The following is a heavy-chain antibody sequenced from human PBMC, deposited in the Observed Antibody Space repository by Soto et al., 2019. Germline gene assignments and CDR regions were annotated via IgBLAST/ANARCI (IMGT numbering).Heavy chain of an antibody. Sequence: HVQVQESGPGLVKPSETLSLTCSVSGGSMGKFYWSWIRKTDGTGLERMVRVYATGTSAYNPSLRSRIAMSVDISKKTFSQRLRSVTAADTGVYYCVRDGSKTLRDCFVPWGQGILVTVSS. J-gene: IGHJ5*02. CDR2: VYATGTS. CDR1: GGSMGKFY. CDR3: VRDGSKTLRDCFVP. D-gene: IGHD4-17*01. V-gene: IGHV4-4*07.